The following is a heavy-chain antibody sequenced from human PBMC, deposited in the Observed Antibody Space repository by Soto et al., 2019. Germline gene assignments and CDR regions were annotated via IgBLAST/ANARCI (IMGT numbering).Heavy chain of an antibody. V-gene: IGHV3-9*01. CDR3: ANTLYQLLGGDVFDM. J-gene: IGHJ3*02. CDR2: INYNSDAM. CDR1: GFSFDDYA. Sequence: EVQVVESGGGLVQTGRSLRLSCTGSGFSFDDYAMHWVRQVPGKGLEWVAGINYNSDAMGYADSVKGRFTISRDNAKNSLYLQMNSLKHEDTALYYCANTLYQLLGGDVFDMWGRGTMVTVSS. D-gene: IGHD2-2*01.